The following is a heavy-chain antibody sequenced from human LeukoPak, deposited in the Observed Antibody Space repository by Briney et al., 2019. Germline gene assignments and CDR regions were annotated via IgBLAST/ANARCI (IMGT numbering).Heavy chain of an antibody. V-gene: IGHV1-8*01. CDR2: MNPNSGNT. Sequence: APVKVSCKASGYTFTSYDINWVRQATGQGLEWMGWMNPNSGNTGYAQKFQGRVTMTRNTSISTAYMELSSLRSEDTAVYYCARSHIVVVPAAPWTYGMDVWGQGTTVTVSS. CDR1: GYTFTSYD. CDR3: ARSHIVVVPAAPWTYGMDV. D-gene: IGHD2-2*01. J-gene: IGHJ6*02.